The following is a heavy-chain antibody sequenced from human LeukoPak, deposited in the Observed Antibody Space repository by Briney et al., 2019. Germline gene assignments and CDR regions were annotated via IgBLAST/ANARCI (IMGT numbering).Heavy chain of an antibody. D-gene: IGHD1-14*01. J-gene: IGHJ5*02. CDR1: GYTFTSYG. CDR3: ASNHPQFP. Sequence: GAPVKVSCKAFGYTFTSYGISWVRQATGHGLEWMGWMKPKSGNTGYAQKFQGRVTMTTNTSISTAYMELSSLRSEDTAVYYCASNHPQFPWGQGTLVTVSS. V-gene: IGHV1-8*01. CDR2: MKPKSGNT.